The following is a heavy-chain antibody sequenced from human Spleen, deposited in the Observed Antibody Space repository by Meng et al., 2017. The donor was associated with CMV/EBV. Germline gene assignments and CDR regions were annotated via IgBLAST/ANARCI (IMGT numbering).Heavy chain of an antibody. CDR2: ISSSGSSI. CDR3: ARDALSSGGDY. J-gene: IGHJ4*02. CDR1: GFTFRKYT. D-gene: IGHD6-19*01. Sequence: GGSLRLSCAASGFTFRKYTMNWIRRAQGKGLEWVSSISSSGSSIEYADSVKGRFTISRDNAKNSVYLVMNSLRAEDTAVYYCARDALSSGGDYWGQGALVTVSS. V-gene: IGHV3-21*01.